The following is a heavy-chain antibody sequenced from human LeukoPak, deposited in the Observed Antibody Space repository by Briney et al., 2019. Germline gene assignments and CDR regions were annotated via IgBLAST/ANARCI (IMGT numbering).Heavy chain of an antibody. CDR2: IKQDGSEK. J-gene: IGHJ6*03. V-gene: IGHV3-7*03. CDR3: AKDIGSGDYDYYMDV. Sequence: GGSLRLSCAASGFTFSSYWMSWVRQAPGKGLEWVANIKQDGSEKYYVDSVKGRFTISRDNAKNSLYLQMNSLRAEDTALYYCAKDIGSGDYDYYMDVWGKGTTVTISS. D-gene: IGHD3-10*01. CDR1: GFTFSSYW.